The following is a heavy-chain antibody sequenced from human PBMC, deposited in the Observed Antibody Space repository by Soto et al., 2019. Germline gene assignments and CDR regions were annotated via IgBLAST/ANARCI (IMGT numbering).Heavy chain of an antibody. CDR3: AADSSGYSIFDY. CDR1: GFTFTSSA. Sequence: MQLVQSGPEVKKPGTSVKVSCKASGFTFTSSAVQWVRQARGQRLEWIGWIVVGSGNTNYAQKFQERVTITRDMSTSTAYMELSSLRSEDTAVYYCAADSSGYSIFDYWGQGTLVTVSS. D-gene: IGHD3-22*01. CDR2: IVVGSGNT. J-gene: IGHJ4*02. V-gene: IGHV1-58*01.